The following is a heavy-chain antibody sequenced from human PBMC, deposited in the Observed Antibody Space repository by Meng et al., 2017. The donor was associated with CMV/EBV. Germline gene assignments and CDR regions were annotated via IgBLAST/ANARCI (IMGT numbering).Heavy chain of an antibody. J-gene: IGHJ2*01. Sequence: HVQLVLSGAVVKMPXSSVTVXCKASGGTFSSYAISWVRQAPVQGLEWMGGITRIFGTANYAQKFQVRVTITADESTSTAYMELSSLRSEDTAVYYCAREYGGNPFGGYFDLWGRGTMVTVSS. CDR1: GGTFSSYA. CDR2: ITRIFGTA. D-gene: IGHD4-23*01. V-gene: IGHV1-69*01. CDR3: AREYGGNPFGGYFDL.